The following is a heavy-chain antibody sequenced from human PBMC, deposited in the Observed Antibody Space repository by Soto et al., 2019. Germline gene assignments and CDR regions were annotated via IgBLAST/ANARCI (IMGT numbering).Heavy chain of an antibody. CDR1: GYTFTNYA. V-gene: IGHV1-3*01. J-gene: IGHJ4*02. Sequence: ASVKVSCKASGYTFTNYAMQWVRQAPGQSLEWMGWINAGNGNTKYSQKFQGRVTIIRDTTASTAYLELSSLRSEDTAVYYCARGIWTLARGAYYFDSWGQGTLVTVSS. CDR3: ARGIWTLARGAYYFDS. CDR2: INAGNGNT. D-gene: IGHD3-10*01.